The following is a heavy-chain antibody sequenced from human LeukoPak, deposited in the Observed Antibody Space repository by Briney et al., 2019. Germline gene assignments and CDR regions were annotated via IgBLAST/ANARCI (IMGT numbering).Heavy chain of an antibody. CDR2: IYYTGTT. D-gene: IGHD1-1*01. Sequence: PSETLSLTCTVSGGSISTYYWRWGRQPPGKGVEWSGYIYYTGTTNYNPSLTRRVTISLDTSKNQFSLTLSSVTAADTAVYFCARERAGTTGTNDAFDIWGQGTMVIVSS. V-gene: IGHV4-59*01. J-gene: IGHJ3*02. CDR3: ARERAGTTGTNDAFDI. CDR1: GGSISTYY.